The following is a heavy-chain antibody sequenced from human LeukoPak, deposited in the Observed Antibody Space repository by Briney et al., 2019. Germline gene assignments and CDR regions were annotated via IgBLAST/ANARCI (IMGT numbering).Heavy chain of an antibody. Sequence: GGSLRLSCEASGFSFSRHWMHWIRQPPGKGLVWVARISDGGSYRSHVGSVEGRFTISRDDVRNILYLHMNDLRGEDTAVYYCASFGISWTSAYWGQGTLVTVSS. V-gene: IGHV3-74*01. D-gene: IGHD2-21*01. CDR3: ASFGISWTSAY. J-gene: IGHJ4*02. CDR1: GFSFSRHW. CDR2: ISDGGSYR.